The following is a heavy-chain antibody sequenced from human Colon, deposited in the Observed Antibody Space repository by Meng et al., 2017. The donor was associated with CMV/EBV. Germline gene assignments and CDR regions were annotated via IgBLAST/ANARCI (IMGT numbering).Heavy chain of an antibody. CDR2: ISWNSGSI. V-gene: IGHV3-9*01. CDR3: AKDIGARPHDVWSGYYTDYYYGMDV. CDR1: GFTFDDYA. D-gene: IGHD3-3*01. J-gene: IGHJ6*02. Sequence: SLKISCAASGFTFDDYAMHWVRQAPGKGLEWVSGISWNSGSIGYADSVKGRFTISRDNAKNSLYRQMNSLRAEDTALYYCAKDIGARPHDVWSGYYTDYYYGMDVWGQG.